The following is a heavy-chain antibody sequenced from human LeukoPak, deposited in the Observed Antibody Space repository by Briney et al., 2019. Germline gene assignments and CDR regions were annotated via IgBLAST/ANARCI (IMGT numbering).Heavy chain of an antibody. Sequence: GGSLRLSCAASGFTFDDYGMSWGRQGPGKGLGWVSGINWNGGNTGYADSVKGRFTIFRDNAKNSLYLEMDSLRVEDTALYYCARTSDGNWFDPRGQGTLVTVSS. D-gene: IGHD1-26*01. V-gene: IGHV3-20*04. CDR2: INWNGGNT. CDR1: GFTFDDYG. CDR3: ARTSDGNWFDP. J-gene: IGHJ5*02.